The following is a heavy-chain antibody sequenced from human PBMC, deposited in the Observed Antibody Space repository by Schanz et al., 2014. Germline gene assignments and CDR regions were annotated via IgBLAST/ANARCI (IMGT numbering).Heavy chain of an antibody. CDR1: GGSISRGFYS. V-gene: IGHV4-30-2*01. CDR2: IYYSGST. Sequence: QLQLQESGSGLVKPSQTLSLTCAVSGGSISRGFYSWNWIRQPPGRGLEWIGCIYYSGSTYYNPSLKPRVPISIAGSKDQSSLGPNSVTAADTAVYYCAREDRYYHGLDVWGQGTTVTVS. CDR3: AREDRYYHGLDV. J-gene: IGHJ6*02.